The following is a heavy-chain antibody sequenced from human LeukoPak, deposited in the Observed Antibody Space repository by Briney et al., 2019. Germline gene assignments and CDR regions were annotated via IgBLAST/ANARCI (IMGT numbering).Heavy chain of an antibody. D-gene: IGHD3-3*01. J-gene: IGHJ6*03. Sequence: PGGSLRLSCAASGFTFSSYAMHWVRQAPGKGLEWVAVISYDGSNKYYADSVKGRFTISRDNSKNTLYLQMNSLRAEDTAVYYCARDRYYDFWSASDYYYYYMDVWGKGTTVTVSS. CDR1: GFTFSSYA. CDR3: ARDRYYDFWSASDYYYYYMDV. V-gene: IGHV3-30*01. CDR2: ISYDGSNK.